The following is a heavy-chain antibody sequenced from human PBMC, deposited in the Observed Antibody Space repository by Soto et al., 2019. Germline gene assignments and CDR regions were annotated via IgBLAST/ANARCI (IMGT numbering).Heavy chain of an antibody. J-gene: IGHJ3*02. CDR3: AKDTYYYDSSAPDAFDI. V-gene: IGHV3-23*01. CDR1: GLTLSSYA. D-gene: IGHD3-22*01. CDR2: ISGSGGST. Sequence: GGSMRLSCAASGLTLSSYAMSWVRQAPGKGLEWVSAISGSGGSTYYADSVKGRFTISRDNSKNTLYLQMNSLRAEDTAVYYCAKDTYYYDSSAPDAFDIWGQGTMVTVSS.